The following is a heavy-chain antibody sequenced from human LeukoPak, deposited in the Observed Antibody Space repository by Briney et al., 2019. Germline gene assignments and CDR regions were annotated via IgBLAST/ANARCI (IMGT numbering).Heavy chain of an antibody. V-gene: IGHV3-21*01. Sequence: PGGSLRLSCAASGFTFSSYSMNWVRQAPGEGLEWVSSISSSSYIYYADSVKGRFTISRDNAKNSLYLQMNSLRAEDTAVYYCARGGNRYPFDYWGRGTLVTVSS. CDR2: ISSSSYI. CDR3: ARGGNRYPFDY. D-gene: IGHD3-9*01. CDR1: GFTFSSYS. J-gene: IGHJ4*02.